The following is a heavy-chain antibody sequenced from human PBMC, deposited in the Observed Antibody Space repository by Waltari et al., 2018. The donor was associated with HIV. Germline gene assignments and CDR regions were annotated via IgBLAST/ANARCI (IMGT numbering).Heavy chain of an antibody. J-gene: IGHJ6*02. V-gene: IGHV1-2*02. CDR1: GYTFPGYH. Sequence: QVQLVQSGAEVKKPGASVKVSCKASGYTFPGYHIPWVRQPPGQGLEWMGWINPDSGGTNYAQRFQGRVTMTRDTSLSTTYIELSSLRSDDTAVYYCAREEVRKTYRWGMITFASPSSGMDVWGQGTTVTVSS. CDR2: INPDSGGT. CDR3: AREEVRKTYRWGMITFASPSSGMDV. D-gene: IGHD3-16*01.